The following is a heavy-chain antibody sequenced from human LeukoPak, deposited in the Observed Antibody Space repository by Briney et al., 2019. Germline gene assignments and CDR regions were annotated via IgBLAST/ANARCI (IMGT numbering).Heavy chain of an antibody. V-gene: IGHV4-34*01. CDR1: GGSFSGYY. CDR2: INHSGST. D-gene: IGHD2-15*01. CDR3: ARHPVVAATRASYFDY. J-gene: IGHJ4*02. Sequence: PSETLSLTCAVYGGSFSGYYWSWIRQPPGKGLEWIGEINHSGSTNYNPSLKSRVTISVDTSKNQFSLKLSSVTAADTAVYYCARHPVVAATRASYFDYWGQGTLVTVSS.